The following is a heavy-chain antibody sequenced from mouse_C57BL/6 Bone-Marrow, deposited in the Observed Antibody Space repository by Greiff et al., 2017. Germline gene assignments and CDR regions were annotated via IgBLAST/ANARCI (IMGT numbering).Heavy chain of an antibody. D-gene: IGHD1-1*01. Sequence: QVQLQQSGPELVKPGASVKLSCKASGYTFTSYDINWVKQRPGQGLEWIGLIYPRDGSTKYNEKVKGKATLTVDTSSSTAYMELHSLTSEDSAFYLCASESGSSYCYFAVWGTGATGTVSS. J-gene: IGHJ1*03. V-gene: IGHV1-85*01. CDR1: GYTFTSYD. CDR2: IYPRDGST. CDR3: ASESGSSYCYFAV.